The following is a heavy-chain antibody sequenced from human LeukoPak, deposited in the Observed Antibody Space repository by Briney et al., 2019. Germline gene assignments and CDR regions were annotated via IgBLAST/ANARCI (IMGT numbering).Heavy chain of an antibody. V-gene: IGHV1-69*04. CDR1: GGTFSSYA. CDR3: ARAGRYYGSGSYSASHY. Sequence: SVKVSCKSSGGTFSSYAINWVRQAPGQGLEWIGRIIPLPDIRNYAQSFQDRVSISADQTKSTAYMELSSLRSEDTAVYYCARAGRYYGSGSYSASHYWGQGTLITVSS. D-gene: IGHD3-10*01. CDR2: IIPLPDIR. J-gene: IGHJ4*02.